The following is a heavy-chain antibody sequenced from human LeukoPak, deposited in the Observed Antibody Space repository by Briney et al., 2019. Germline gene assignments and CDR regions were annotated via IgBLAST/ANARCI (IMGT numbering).Heavy chain of an antibody. CDR3: AKDQYSSGWYFDY. Sequence: SETLSLTCAVSGYSISSSNWWGWIRQPPGKGLEWIGYIYYSGSTNYNPSLKSRVTMSVDTSKNQFSLKLSSVTALDTAVYYCAKDQYSSGWYFDYWGQGTLVTVSS. V-gene: IGHV4-28*06. CDR1: GYSISSSNW. J-gene: IGHJ4*02. D-gene: IGHD6-19*01. CDR2: IYYSGST.